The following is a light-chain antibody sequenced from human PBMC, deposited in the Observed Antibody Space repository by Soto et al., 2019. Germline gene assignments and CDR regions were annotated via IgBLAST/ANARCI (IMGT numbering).Light chain of an antibody. CDR2: GAS. CDR1: QSVGSN. Sequence: EIVMTQSPATLSVSPGERATLSCMASQSVGSNLGWYQQKPGQAPRLLIHGASTRATDIPARFSGSGSGTAFTLTISSLQSEDFAVYSCQQYNDWPWTFGQGTKVEIK. CDR3: QQYNDWPWT. J-gene: IGKJ1*01. V-gene: IGKV3-15*01.